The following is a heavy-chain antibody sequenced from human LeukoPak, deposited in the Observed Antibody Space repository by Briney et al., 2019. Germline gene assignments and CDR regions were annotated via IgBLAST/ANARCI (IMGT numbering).Heavy chain of an antibody. V-gene: IGHV1-69*13. CDR1: GGTFSSYA. CDR2: IIPIFGTA. J-gene: IGHJ4*02. CDR3: ARGLRDGYNYPPLNFDY. Sequence: ASVKVSCKASGGTFSSYAISWVRQAPGQGLEWMGGIIPIFGTANYAQKFQGRVTITADESTSTAYVELSSLRSEDTAVYYCARGLRDGYNYPPLNFDYWGQGTLVTVSS. D-gene: IGHD5-24*01.